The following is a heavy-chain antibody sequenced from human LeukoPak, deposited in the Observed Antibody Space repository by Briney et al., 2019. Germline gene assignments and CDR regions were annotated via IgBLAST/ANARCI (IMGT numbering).Heavy chain of an antibody. D-gene: IGHD6-6*01. CDR2: INSDGSST. V-gene: IGHV3-74*01. J-gene: IGHJ4*02. CDR3: ARDPPSSSGTHFDY. Sequence: PGGSLRLSCAASGFTFSSYWMHWVRQAPGKGLVWVSRINSDGSSTSYADSVKGRFTISRDNAKNTLHLQMNSLRAEDTAVYYCARDPPSSSGTHFDYWGQGTLVTVSS. CDR1: GFTFSSYW.